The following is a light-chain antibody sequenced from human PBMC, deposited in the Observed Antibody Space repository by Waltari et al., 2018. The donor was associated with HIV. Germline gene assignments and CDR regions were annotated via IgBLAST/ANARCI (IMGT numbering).Light chain of an antibody. J-gene: IGLJ3*02. CDR1: TSSLRAPNF. CDR3: SAFVASSSWV. V-gene: IGLV2-11*01. Sequence: SALTQPRSVSGSPGRSVSIPCTGATSSLRAPNFVSWYQQPAGRAPSVVIVDFDNRPSDVPGRFSASKSGDTASLTISGLQPDDEALYFCSAFVASSSWVFGGGTQL. CDR2: DFD.